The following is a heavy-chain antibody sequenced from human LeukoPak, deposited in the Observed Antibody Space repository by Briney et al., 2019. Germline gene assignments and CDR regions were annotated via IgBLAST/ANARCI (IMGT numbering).Heavy chain of an antibody. V-gene: IGHV5-51*01. CDR1: GYSFTSYW. Sequence: PGESLKISCKGSGYSFTSYWIGWVRQMPGKGLELVGIIYPGDSDTRYSPSFQGHVTISADKSISTAYLQWSSLKASDTAMYYCARTYDSSGYYDYWGQGTLVTVSS. CDR2: IYPGDSDT. J-gene: IGHJ4*02. D-gene: IGHD3-22*01. CDR3: ARTYDSSGYYDY.